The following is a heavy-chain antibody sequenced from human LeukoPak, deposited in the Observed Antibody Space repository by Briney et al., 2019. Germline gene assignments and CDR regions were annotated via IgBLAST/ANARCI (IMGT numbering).Heavy chain of an antibody. CDR2: ISSSSSYI. D-gene: IGHD3-22*01. Sequence: GSLSLPLASPGFTFSSYSMNWVRQAPGKGLEWVSSISSSSSYIYYANSVKGQFTISRDNAKNSLYLQMNSLRAEDTAVYYCARGYSHDYWGQGTLVTVSS. CDR1: GFTFSSYS. CDR3: ARGYSHDY. V-gene: IGHV3-21*01. J-gene: IGHJ4*02.